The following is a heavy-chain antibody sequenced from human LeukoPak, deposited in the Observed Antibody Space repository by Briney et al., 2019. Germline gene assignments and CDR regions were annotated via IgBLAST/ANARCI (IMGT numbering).Heavy chain of an antibody. V-gene: IGHV3-30*04. CDR2: ISYDGSSK. J-gene: IGHJ4*02. Sequence: PPGMSLRLSCAASGFTFSTYAMHWVRQAPGKGLEWVALISYDGSSKYYADPVKGRFTISRDNSKNTLYLQMNSLRAEDTAVYWCARQGTSGYHYLDYWGQGTLVTVSS. CDR1: GFTFSTYA. D-gene: IGHD3-22*01. CDR3: ARQGTSGYHYLDY.